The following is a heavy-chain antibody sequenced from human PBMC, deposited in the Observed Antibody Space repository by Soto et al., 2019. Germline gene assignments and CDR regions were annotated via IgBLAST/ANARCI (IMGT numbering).Heavy chain of an antibody. CDR2: INAGNGNT. V-gene: IGHV1-3*01. CDR1: GYTFTSYA. D-gene: IGHD6-19*01. CDR3: ASRQAVADNNYYHYGMDV. Sequence: QVQLVQSGAEVKKPGASVKVSCKASGYTFTSYAMHWVRQAPGQRLEWMGWINAGNGNTKYSQKFQDRVTITRDTAASTGYMNRSSLRSEDTAVYYCASRQAVADNNYYHYGMDVRGKGTTVTVSS. J-gene: IGHJ6*04.